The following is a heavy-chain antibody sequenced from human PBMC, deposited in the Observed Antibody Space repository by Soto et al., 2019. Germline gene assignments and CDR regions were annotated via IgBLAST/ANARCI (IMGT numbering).Heavy chain of an antibody. Sequence: QVQLVQSGAEVKKPGASVKVSCKASGYTFISYGISWVRQAPGQGLEWMGWISGYNGNTKYAQKLQGRVTMTTDTSTRTASMDLRSLRSDDTAVYYCARDLGDQIVDYWGQGTLVTVSS. CDR3: ARDLGDQIVDY. J-gene: IGHJ4*02. CDR2: ISGYNGNT. V-gene: IGHV1-18*01. D-gene: IGHD1-26*01. CDR1: GYTFISYG.